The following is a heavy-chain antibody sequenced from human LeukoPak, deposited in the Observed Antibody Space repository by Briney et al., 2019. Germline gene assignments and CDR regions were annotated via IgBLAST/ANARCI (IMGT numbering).Heavy chain of an antibody. Sequence: GGSLRLSCSASGFTFSSYAMHWVRQAPGKGLEYVSAISSNGGSTYYADSVKGRVTISRDNSKNTLYLQMSSLRAEDTAVYYCVKGYCSSISCYGDYWGQGTLVTFSS. D-gene: IGHD2-2*01. CDR3: VKGYCSSISCYGDY. J-gene: IGHJ4*02. CDR1: GFTFSSYA. CDR2: ISSNGGST. V-gene: IGHV3-64D*09.